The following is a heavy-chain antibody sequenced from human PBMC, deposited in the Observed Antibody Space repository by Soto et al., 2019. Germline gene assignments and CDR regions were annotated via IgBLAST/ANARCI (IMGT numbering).Heavy chain of an antibody. Sequence: SVTVSCKASGGTFSSYTISWVRQAPGQGLEWMGRIIPILGIANYAQKFQGRVTITADKSTSTAYMELSSLRSEDTAVYYCASLPRYFDWLLVDYWGQGTLVTVSS. CDR1: GGTFSSYT. J-gene: IGHJ4*02. D-gene: IGHD3-9*01. CDR3: ASLPRYFDWLLVDY. CDR2: IIPILGIA. V-gene: IGHV1-69*02.